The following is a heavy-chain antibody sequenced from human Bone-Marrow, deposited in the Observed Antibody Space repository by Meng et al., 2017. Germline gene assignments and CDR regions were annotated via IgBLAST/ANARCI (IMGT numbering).Heavy chain of an antibody. CDR2: TYYRSQWQS. V-gene: IGHV6-1*01. CDR1: GDSVSGNRAL. CDR3: ASWYGES. D-gene: IGHD3-10*01. J-gene: IGHJ4*02. Sequence: QVHLQQPGPRLVKPSQTLSLTCAISGDSVSGNRALWHWVRQSPSRGLEWLGHTYYRSQWQSHYGASVKSRISIYADTSRNQFSLILNSVTPEDTAVYYCASWYGESWGQGTLVTVSS.